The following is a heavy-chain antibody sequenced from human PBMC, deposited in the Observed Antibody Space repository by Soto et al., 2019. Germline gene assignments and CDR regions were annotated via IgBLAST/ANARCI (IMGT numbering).Heavy chain of an antibody. CDR3: AHRLCDNRCYWDVGYFDS. J-gene: IGHJ4*02. V-gene: IGHV2-5*02. D-gene: IGHD2-15*01. Sequence: QITLKESGPTVVKPTQTLTLTCTFSGFSLSTSGVGVGWIRQPPGKALECLALIYWDDDKRYTPSLKSRLTVTKATSKNQVVLTMTNMDPVDTATYYCAHRLCDNRCYWDVGYFDSWGQGTLVTVSS. CDR2: IYWDDDK. CDR1: GFSLSTSGVG.